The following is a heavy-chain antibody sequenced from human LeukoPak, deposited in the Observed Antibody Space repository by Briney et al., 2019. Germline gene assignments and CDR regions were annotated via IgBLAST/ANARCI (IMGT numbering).Heavy chain of an antibody. V-gene: IGHV3-33*06. CDR1: GFTFSSFG. D-gene: IGHD2-15*01. J-gene: IGHJ4*02. Sequence: GGSLRLSCAASGFTFSSFGMHWVRQAPGKGLEWVAVIWYDASDRYYADSVKGRFTLSRDNSRNTLYLQMNSLRAEDTAVYYCAKGETSGGTCYSPLDYWGQGTLVTVSS. CDR2: IWYDASDR. CDR3: AKGETSGGTCYSPLDY.